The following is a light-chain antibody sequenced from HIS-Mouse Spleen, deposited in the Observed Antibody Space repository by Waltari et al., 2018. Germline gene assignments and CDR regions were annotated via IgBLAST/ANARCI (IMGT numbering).Light chain of an antibody. CDR1: SSDVGSYNR. J-gene: IGLJ2*01. V-gene: IGLV2-18*01. Sequence: QSALTQPPSVSGSPGQSVTISCTGTSSDVGSYNRVSWYPQPPGKAPKPMIYEVSNRPSGVPDRFSGSKAGNTASLTISGLQAEDEADYYCSLYTSSSTLVFGGGTKLTVL. CDR3: SLYTSSSTLV. CDR2: EVS.